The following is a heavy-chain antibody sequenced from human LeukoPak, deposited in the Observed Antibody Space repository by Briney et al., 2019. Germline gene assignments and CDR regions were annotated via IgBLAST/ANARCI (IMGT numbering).Heavy chain of an antibody. J-gene: IGHJ5*02. CDR1: GYTFTSYY. CDR2: IDPNSGDT. CDR3: GRGIQSFDP. Sequence: ASVKVSCKASGYTFTSYYIHWVRQAPGQGLEWMGRIDPNSGDTKYAQKFQDRVTMTRDTSMNTAYMEISSLRYDDTAVYYCGRGIQSFDPWGQGTLVTVSS. V-gene: IGHV1-2*06.